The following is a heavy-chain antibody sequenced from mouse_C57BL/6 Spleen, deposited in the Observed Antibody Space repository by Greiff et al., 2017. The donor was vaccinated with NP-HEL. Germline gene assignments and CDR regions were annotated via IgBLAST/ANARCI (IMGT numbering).Heavy chain of an antibody. V-gene: IGHV1-81*01. CDR2: IYPRSGNT. J-gene: IGHJ4*01. CDR1: GYTFTSYG. Sequence: QVQLQQSGAELARPGASVKLSCKASGYTFTSYGISWVKQRTGQGLEWIGEIYPRSGNTYYNEKFKGKATLTADKSSSTAYMELRSLTSEDSAVYFCARSYYGSSDYAMDYWGQGTSVTVSS. D-gene: IGHD1-1*01. CDR3: ARSYYGSSDYAMDY.